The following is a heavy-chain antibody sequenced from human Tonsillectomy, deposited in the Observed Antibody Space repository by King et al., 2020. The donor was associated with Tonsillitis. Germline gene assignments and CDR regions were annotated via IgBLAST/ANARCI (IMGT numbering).Heavy chain of an antibody. Sequence: VQLVESGGGLVQPGGSLRLSCGASGFTFSRFEMNWVRPAPGEGLEWVSYIRSGGSAIYYAVSVKGRFTISRDNAKNSLYLQVNSRRAEDTAAYYCARAGNPVADDAFDIWGQGTMVTVSS. J-gene: IGHJ3*02. CDR1: GFTFSRFE. CDR3: ARAGNPVADDAFDI. V-gene: IGHV3-48*03. CDR2: IRSGGSAI. D-gene: IGHD6-19*01.